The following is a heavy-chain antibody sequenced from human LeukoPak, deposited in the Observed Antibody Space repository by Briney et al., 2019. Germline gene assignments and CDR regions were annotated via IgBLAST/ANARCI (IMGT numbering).Heavy chain of an antibody. V-gene: IGHV3-48*03. Sequence: GGSLRLSCAASGFTFSSYGMNWVRQAPGKGLEWVSYISSSGSTIYYADSVKGRFTISRDNAKNSLYLQMNSLRAEDTAVYYCAELGITMIGGVWGRGTTVTISS. D-gene: IGHD3-10*02. CDR2: ISSSGSTI. J-gene: IGHJ6*04. CDR3: AELGITMIGGV. CDR1: GFTFSSYG.